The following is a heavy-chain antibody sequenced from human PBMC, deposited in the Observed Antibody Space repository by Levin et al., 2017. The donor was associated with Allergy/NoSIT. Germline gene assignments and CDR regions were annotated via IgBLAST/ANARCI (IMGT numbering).Heavy chain of an antibody. CDR1: GGSISSSSYY. Sequence: SCTVSGGSISSSSYYWGWIRQPPGKGLEWIGSIYYSGSTYYNPSLKSRVTISVDTSKNQFSLKLSSVTAADTAVYYCARHREHCSSTSCYNWFDPWGQGTLVTVSS. CDR2: IYYSGST. J-gene: IGHJ5*02. D-gene: IGHD2-2*01. V-gene: IGHV4-39*01. CDR3: ARHREHCSSTSCYNWFDP.